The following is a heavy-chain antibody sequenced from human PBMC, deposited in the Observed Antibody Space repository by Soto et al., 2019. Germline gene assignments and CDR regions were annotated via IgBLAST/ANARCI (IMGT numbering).Heavy chain of an antibody. D-gene: IGHD2-21*01. V-gene: IGHV3-30*04. CDR2: ISNDGRLK. CDR1: GFTFTTYS. CDR3: ARLANIFDFDN. J-gene: IGHJ4*01. Sequence: GGSLRLSCAASGFTFTTYSIQWVRQAPGKGLEWVAVISNDGRLKYYADSVKGRFTISRDSSKNTLYLQMNSLRSDDTAVYYCARLANIFDFDNWGHGTLVTVSS.